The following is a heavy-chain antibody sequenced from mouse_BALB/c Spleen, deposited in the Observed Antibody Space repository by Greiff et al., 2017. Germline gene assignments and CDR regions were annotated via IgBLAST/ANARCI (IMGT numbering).Heavy chain of an antibody. J-gene: IGHJ3*01. CDR2: ISSGGGNT. CDR1: GFTFSSYA. CDR3: ASPIYYGPWLAY. Sequence: EVKLVESGGGLVKPGGSLKLSCAASGFTFSSYAMSWVRQSPEKRLEWVAEISSGGGNTYYPDSVKGRFTISSDNAKNNLYLQMSSLRSEDTALYYCASPIYYGPWLAYWGQGTLVTVSA. V-gene: IGHV5-9*03. D-gene: IGHD2-1*01.